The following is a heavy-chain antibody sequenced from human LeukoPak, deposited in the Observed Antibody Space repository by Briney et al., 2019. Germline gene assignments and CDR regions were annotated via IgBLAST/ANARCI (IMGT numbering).Heavy chain of an antibody. CDR1: GYTFTDYD. CDR2: IHPSSGYR. CDR3: ARVTSGMRYSWFDP. Sequence: ASVKVSCRTSGYTFTDYDINWVRQAPGQGLEWMGYIHPSSGYRESAQKFQGRLTMTRNVSTAAAYMELSSLTSDDTAVYYCARVTSGMRYSWFDPWGQGTLITVSS. J-gene: IGHJ5*02. V-gene: IGHV1-8*01. D-gene: IGHD2-2*01.